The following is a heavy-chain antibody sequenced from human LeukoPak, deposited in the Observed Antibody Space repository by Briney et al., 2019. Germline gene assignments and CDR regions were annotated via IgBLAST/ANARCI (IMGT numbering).Heavy chain of an antibody. Sequence: SETLSFTCDVSGGSITQTNYWTWVRQPPGKGLEWIGEVNLQGSTNYNPSLMGRVAISVDTSENHVSLQLTSVTAADTAVYYCAREILGGFNPGAYWGQGTLVTVSS. D-gene: IGHD1-14*01. CDR2: VNLQGST. V-gene: IGHV4-4*02. J-gene: IGHJ4*02. CDR3: AREILGGFNPGAY. CDR1: GGSITQTNY.